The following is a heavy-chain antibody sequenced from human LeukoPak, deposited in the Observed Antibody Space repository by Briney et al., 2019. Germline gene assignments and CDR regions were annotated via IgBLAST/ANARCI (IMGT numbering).Heavy chain of an antibody. V-gene: IGHV3-73*01. Sequence: GGSLRLSCAASGFTFSGSAMHWVRQASGKWLEWVGRIRGKANTYATAYAASVKGRFTISRDDSKNTAYLQMNSLKTEDTAVYYCTRPSYGDAPYVDYWGQGTLVTVSS. CDR2: IRGKANTYAT. D-gene: IGHD4-17*01. CDR3: TRPSYGDAPYVDY. CDR1: GFTFSGSA. J-gene: IGHJ4*02.